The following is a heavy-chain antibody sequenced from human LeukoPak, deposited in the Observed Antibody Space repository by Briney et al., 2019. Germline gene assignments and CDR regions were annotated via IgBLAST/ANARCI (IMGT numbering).Heavy chain of an antibody. V-gene: IGHV3-7*03. CDR1: GFTFSSYW. CDR3: AKETSGTTYYYYGMDV. J-gene: IGHJ6*02. CDR2: IKQDGSEK. Sequence: GGSLRLSCAASGFTFSSYWMSWVRQAPGKGLEWVANIKQDGSEKYYVDSVKGRFTISRDNSKNTLYLQMNSLRAEDTAVYYCAKETSGTTYYYYGMDVWGQGTTVTVSS. D-gene: IGHD1-7*01.